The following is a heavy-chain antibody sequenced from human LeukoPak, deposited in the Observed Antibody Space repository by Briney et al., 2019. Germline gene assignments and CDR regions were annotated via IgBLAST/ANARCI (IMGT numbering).Heavy chain of an antibody. Sequence: PGGSLRLSCAASGFTFSSYSINWVRQAPGKGLEWVSSISSSISYIYYADSVKGRFTISGDNAKNSLYLQMNSLRAEDTAVYYCAKETSSGDFVTIDCWGQGALVTVSS. J-gene: IGHJ4*02. CDR2: ISSSISYI. D-gene: IGHD1-26*01. CDR3: AKETSSGDFVTIDC. V-gene: IGHV3-21*01. CDR1: GFTFSSYS.